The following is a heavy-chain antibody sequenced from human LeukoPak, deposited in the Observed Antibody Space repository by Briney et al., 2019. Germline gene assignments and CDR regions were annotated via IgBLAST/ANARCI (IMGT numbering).Heavy chain of an antibody. CDR3: AKGTSWINPYYYMDV. CDR2: VSTGGGTT. Sequence: GGSLRLSCAAPGFTFSSYAMNWVRQAPGKGLEWVSTVSTGGGTTFYADSVKGWFTISRDKSKNTLYLQMNSLGAEDTAVYYCAKGTSWINPYYYMDVWGKGTTVTVSS. V-gene: IGHV3-23*01. J-gene: IGHJ6*03. D-gene: IGHD2-2*01. CDR1: GFTFSSYA.